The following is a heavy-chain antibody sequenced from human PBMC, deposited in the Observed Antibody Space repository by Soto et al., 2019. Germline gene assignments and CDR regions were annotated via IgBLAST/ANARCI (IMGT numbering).Heavy chain of an antibody. J-gene: IGHJ4*02. CDR1: GFTFSSYW. CDR3: ARTYIVLMVYAIDYFDY. Sequence: GGSLRLSCAASGFTFSSYWMIWVRQAPGKGLEWVANIKQDGSEKYYVDSVKGRFTISRDNAKNSLYLQMNSLRAEDTAVYYCARTYIVLMVYAIDYFDYWGQGTLVTVSS. V-gene: IGHV3-7*03. CDR2: IKQDGSEK. D-gene: IGHD2-8*01.